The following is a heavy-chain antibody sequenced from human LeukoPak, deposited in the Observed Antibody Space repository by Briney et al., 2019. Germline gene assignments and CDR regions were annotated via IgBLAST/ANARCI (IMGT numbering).Heavy chain of an antibody. CDR3: AALDYYGSGSYSGY. D-gene: IGHD3-10*01. Sequence: ASVKVSCKASGFTFTSSAMQWVRQARGQRLEWIGWIVVGSGNTNYAQKFQERVTITRDMSTSTAYMELSSLRSEDTAVYYCAALDYYGSGSYSGYWGQGTLVTVSS. CDR2: IVVGSGNT. CDR1: GFTFTSSA. V-gene: IGHV1-58*02. J-gene: IGHJ4*02.